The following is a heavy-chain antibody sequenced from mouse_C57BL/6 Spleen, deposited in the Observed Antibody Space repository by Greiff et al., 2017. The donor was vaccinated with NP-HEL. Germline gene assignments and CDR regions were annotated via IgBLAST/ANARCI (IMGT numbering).Heavy chain of an antibody. CDR2: IDPETGGT. D-gene: IGHD2-4*01. CDR1: GYTFTDYE. Sequence: VQLQQSGAELVRPGASVTLSCKASGYTFTDYEMHWVKQTPVHGLEWIGAIDPETGGTAYNQKFKGKAILTADKSSSTAYMELRSLTSEDSAVYYGTRWHYDYAWFAYWGQGTLVTVSA. CDR3: TRWHYDYAWFAY. V-gene: IGHV1-15*01. J-gene: IGHJ3*01.